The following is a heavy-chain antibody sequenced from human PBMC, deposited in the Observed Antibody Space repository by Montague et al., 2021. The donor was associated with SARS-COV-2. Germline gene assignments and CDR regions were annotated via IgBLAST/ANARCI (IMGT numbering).Heavy chain of an antibody. CDR2: IYYTGSR. V-gene: IGHV4-61*01. J-gene: IGHJ5*01. CDR1: GDSVSRGSSY. D-gene: IGHD5-24*01. Sequence: SETLSLTCTVSGDSVSRGSSYWSWIRQPPGKGLEWIGYIYYTGSRKYNSSLKSRLTISVDTSKYQFSLKLSSVTAADTAVYYCARHARGEGYTSWFDSWGQGTLVTVSS. CDR3: ARHARGEGYTSWFDS.